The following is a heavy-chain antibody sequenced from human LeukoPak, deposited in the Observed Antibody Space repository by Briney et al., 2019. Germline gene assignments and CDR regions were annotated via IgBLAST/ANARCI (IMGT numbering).Heavy chain of an antibody. Sequence: GGSLRLSCAASGFTFSSYGMHWVRQAPGKGLEWVAVIWYDGSNKYYADSVKGRFTISRDNSKNTLYLQMNSLRAEDTAVYYCAKGNYDILTGNYTPPPFYYYYYGMDVWGKGTTVTVSS. CDR2: IWYDGSNK. CDR1: GFTFSSYG. V-gene: IGHV3-33*06. J-gene: IGHJ6*04. CDR3: AKGNYDILTGNYTPPPFYYYYYGMDV. D-gene: IGHD3-9*01.